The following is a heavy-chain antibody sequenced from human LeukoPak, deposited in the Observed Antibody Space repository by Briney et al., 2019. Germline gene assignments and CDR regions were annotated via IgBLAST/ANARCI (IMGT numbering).Heavy chain of an antibody. J-gene: IGHJ4*02. CDR2: INHSGST. CDR1: GGSFSGYY. D-gene: IGHD1-26*01. CDR3: ARGLKWSGSYPYYFDY. V-gene: IGHV4-34*01. Sequence: SETLSLTCAVYGGSFSGYYWSWIRQPPGKGLEWIGEINHSGSTNYHPSLKSRVTISVDTSKNQFSLKLSSVTAADTAVYYCARGLKWSGSYPYYFDYWGQGTLVTVSS.